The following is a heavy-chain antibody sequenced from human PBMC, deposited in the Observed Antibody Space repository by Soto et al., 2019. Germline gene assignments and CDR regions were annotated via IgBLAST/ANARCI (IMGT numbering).Heavy chain of an antibody. J-gene: IGHJ4*02. D-gene: IGHD7-27*01. Sequence: SVKVSCKASGGTFSSYTISWVRQAPGQGLEWMGRIIPILGNTNYAQKLQGRVTMTTDTSTSTAYMELRSLRSDDTAVYYCAREKLGMTNYWGQGTLVTVSS. V-gene: IGHV1-69*08. CDR1: GGTFSSYT. CDR3: AREKLGMTNY. CDR2: IIPILGNT.